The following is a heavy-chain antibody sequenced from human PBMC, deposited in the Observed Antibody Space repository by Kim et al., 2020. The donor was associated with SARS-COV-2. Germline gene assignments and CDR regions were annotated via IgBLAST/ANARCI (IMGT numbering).Heavy chain of an antibody. CDR1: GYTFTGYF. D-gene: IGHD5-18*01. V-gene: IGHV1-2*06. J-gene: IGHJ3*02. CDR3: AKGYGFGQRAFDI. CDR2: FNPNSGGT. Sequence: ASVKVSCKASGYTFTGYFIHWVRQAPGQGLEWMGRFNPNSGGTTSAQNFQGRVIMTRDTSISTAYMELSRLRSDDTAVYYCAKGYGFGQRAFDIWGQGTMVTVSS.